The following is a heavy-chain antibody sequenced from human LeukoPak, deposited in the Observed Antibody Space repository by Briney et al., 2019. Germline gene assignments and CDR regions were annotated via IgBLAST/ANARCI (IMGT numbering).Heavy chain of an antibody. J-gene: IGHJ2*01. D-gene: IGHD4-17*01. Sequence: PSETLSLTCAVSGYSITSGYYWGWIRQPPGKGLEWIGSIYHSGNTYYNPSLKSRDTISVDTSKNQFFLKVTSVTAADAAVYYCARPKYGDAAYFALWGRGALVTVSS. CDR2: IYHSGNT. CDR1: GYSITSGYY. CDR3: ARPKYGDAAYFAL. V-gene: IGHV4-38-2*01.